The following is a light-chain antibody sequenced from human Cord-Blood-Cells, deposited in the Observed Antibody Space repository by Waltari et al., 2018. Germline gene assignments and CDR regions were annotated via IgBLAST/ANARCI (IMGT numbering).Light chain of an antibody. J-gene: IGLJ3*02. Sequence: QSALTQPASVSGSPGQSITISCTGTSSDVGSYNLVSWYQHHPGKAPKLMIYEGSKRPSGVSNRFSGSKYGNTASLTISGLQAEDEADYYCCSYAGSSTWVFGEGTKLTVL. CDR1: SSDVGSYNL. CDR3: CSYAGSSTWV. V-gene: IGLV2-23*01. CDR2: EGS.